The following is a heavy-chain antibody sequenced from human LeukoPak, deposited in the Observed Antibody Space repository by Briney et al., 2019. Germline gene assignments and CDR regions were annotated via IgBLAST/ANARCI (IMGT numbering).Heavy chain of an antibody. V-gene: IGHV4-59*01. Sequence: SETLSLTCTVSGGFISSSYWSWIRQPPGRGLEWMGYFYYGGSTNYNPSLKSRVTISVDTSKYRFSLKLSSVTAADTAVYYCARADPAEYFQNWGQGTLVTVSS. CDR3: ARADPAEYFQN. J-gene: IGHJ1*01. CDR1: GGFISSSY. CDR2: FYYGGST.